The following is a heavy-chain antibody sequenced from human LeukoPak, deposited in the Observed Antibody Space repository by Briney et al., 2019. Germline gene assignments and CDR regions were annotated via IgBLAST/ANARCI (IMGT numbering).Heavy chain of an antibody. V-gene: IGHV3-30*04. Sequence: GRSLTLSCAASGVTFSSYAMHWVRQPPGKGLGWVAVVSYDGSNKYYADSLKDRFPIPRDHSTNTLYLQMNSLSAEDTAVYYCAKTYCGGDCYSRSDAFDIWGQGTMVTVSS. CDR3: AKTYCGGDCYSRSDAFDI. J-gene: IGHJ3*02. CDR1: GVTFSSYA. CDR2: VSYDGSNK. D-gene: IGHD2-21*02.